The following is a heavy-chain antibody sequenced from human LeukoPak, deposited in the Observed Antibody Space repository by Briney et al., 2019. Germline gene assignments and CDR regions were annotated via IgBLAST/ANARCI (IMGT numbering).Heavy chain of an antibody. CDR1: GFIFSNCA. V-gene: IGHV3-9*01. CDR3: VSFYETY. Sequence: GGSLRLSCAGSGFIFSNCAMHWVRQPPGKGLEWVSGISWNSGSIDYADSVKGRFTISKDNAKNTVYLQMNSLRAEDTAVYYCVSFYETYWGRGTLVTVSS. CDR2: ISWNSGSI. D-gene: IGHD2/OR15-2a*01. J-gene: IGHJ4*02.